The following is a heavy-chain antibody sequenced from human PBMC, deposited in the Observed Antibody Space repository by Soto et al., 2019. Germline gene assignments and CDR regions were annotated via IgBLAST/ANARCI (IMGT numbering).Heavy chain of an antibody. J-gene: IGHJ6*03. CDR2: IKSKTDGGTT. V-gene: IGHV3-15*01. CDR3: TTHPSRDYGDYADYYYYYMDV. Sequence: GGSLRLSCAASGFTFSNAWMSWVRQAPGKGLEWVGRIKSKTDGGTTDYAAPVKGRFTISRDDSKNTLYLQMNSLKTEDTAVYYCTTHPSRDYGDYADYYYYYMDVWGKGTTVTVSS. CDR1: GFTFSNAW. D-gene: IGHD4-17*01.